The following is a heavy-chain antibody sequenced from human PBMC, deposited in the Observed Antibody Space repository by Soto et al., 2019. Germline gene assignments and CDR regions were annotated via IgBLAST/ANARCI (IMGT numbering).Heavy chain of an antibody. CDR2: ISSSSSYI. V-gene: IGHV3-21*01. CDR3: ARDGKGIAVAGPNYYFDY. J-gene: IGHJ4*02. D-gene: IGHD6-19*01. CDR1: GFTFSSYS. Sequence: GGSLRLSCAASGFTFSSYSMNWVRQAPGKGLEWVSSISSSSSYIYYADSVKGRFTISRDNAKNSLYLQMNSLRAEDTAVYYCARDGKGIAVAGPNYYFDYWGQGTLVTVSS.